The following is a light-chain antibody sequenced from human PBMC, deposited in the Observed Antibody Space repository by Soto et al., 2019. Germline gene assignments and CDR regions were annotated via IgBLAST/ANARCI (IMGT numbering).Light chain of an antibody. J-gene: IGLJ2*01. CDR3: CSYAGSSSFRVL. V-gene: IGLV2-14*01. CDR2: EVS. CDR1: SSDVGAYNF. Sequence: QSALTQPASVSGSPGQSITISCTGTSSDVGAYNFVSWYQQFPGKAPKLMIYEVSNRPSGVSDRFSGSKSGNTASLIISGLQAADEAEYYCCCCSYAGSSSFRVLFGGGTKLTVL.